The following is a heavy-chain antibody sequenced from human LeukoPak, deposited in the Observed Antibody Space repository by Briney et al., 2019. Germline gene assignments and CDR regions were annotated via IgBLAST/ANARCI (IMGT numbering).Heavy chain of an antibody. Sequence: SETLSLTCTVSGGSISSSSYYWGWIRQPPGKGLEWIGSIYYSGSTYYSPSLKSRVTISIDTSKNQFSLKLSSVTAADTAMYYCGRNTAYCIDSWGQGTLVTVSA. V-gene: IGHV4-39*07. CDR1: GGSISSSSYY. CDR2: IYYSGST. CDR3: GRNTAYCIDS. J-gene: IGHJ4*02. D-gene: IGHD1-26*01.